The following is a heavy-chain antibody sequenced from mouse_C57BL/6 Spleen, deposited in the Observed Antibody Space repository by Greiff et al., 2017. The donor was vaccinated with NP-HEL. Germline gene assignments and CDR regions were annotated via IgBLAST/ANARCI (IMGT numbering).Heavy chain of an antibody. D-gene: IGHD2-3*01. Sequence: VKLMESDAELVKPGASVKISCKVSGYTFTDHTIHWMKQRPEQGLEWIGYIYPRDGSTKYNEKFKGKATLTADKSSSTAYMQLNSLTSEDSAVYFCARLNDGYYRYFDVWGTGTTVTVSS. CDR2: IYPRDGST. CDR3: ARLNDGYYRYFDV. CDR1: GYTFTDHT. J-gene: IGHJ1*03. V-gene: IGHV1-78*01.